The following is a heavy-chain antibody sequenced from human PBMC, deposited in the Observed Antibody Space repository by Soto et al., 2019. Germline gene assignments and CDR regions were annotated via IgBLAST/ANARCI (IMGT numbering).Heavy chain of an antibody. CDR1: GFTFSSYS. J-gene: IGHJ4*02. D-gene: IGHD3-22*01. V-gene: IGHV3-21*01. CDR2: ISSSSSYI. Sequence: VQLVESGGGLVKPGGSLRLSCAASGFTFSSYSMNWVRQAPEKGLEWVSSISSSSSYIYYADSVKGRFTISRDNAKNSLYLQMNSLRAEDTAVYYCARDFSVVVIFDYWGQGTLVTVSS. CDR3: ARDFSVVVIFDY.